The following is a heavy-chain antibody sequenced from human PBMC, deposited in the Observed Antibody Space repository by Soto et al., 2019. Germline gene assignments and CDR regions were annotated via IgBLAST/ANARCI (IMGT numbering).Heavy chain of an antibody. Sequence: SETLSLTCTVSGGSISSGDYYWSWIRQPPGKGLEWIGYIYYSGSTYYNPSLKSRVTISVDTSKNQFSLKLSSVTAADTAVYYCARGDDIVVVPAADYYYYGMDVWGQGTTVTVSS. D-gene: IGHD2-2*01. CDR2: IYYSGST. V-gene: IGHV4-30-4*01. CDR1: GGSISSGDYY. CDR3: ARGDDIVVVPAADYYYYGMDV. J-gene: IGHJ6*02.